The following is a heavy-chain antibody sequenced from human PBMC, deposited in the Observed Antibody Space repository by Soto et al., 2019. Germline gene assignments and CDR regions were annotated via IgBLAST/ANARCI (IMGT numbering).Heavy chain of an antibody. CDR2: IYHSGRT. D-gene: IGHD1-26*01. CDR1: GYSISSGYY. J-gene: IGHJ4*02. V-gene: IGHV4-38-2*01. CDR3: ATTSRSFPY. Sequence: SETLSLTCAVSGYSISSGYYWGWIRQPPGKGLEWIGSIYHSGRTYYNPSLKSRLTISLDTSKNQFSLKLTSVTAADTALYFCATTSRSFPYWGQGTLVTVSS.